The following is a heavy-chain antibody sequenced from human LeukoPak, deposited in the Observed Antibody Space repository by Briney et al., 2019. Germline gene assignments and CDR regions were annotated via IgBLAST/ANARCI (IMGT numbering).Heavy chain of an antibody. J-gene: IGHJ6*02. CDR3: ARAPRYSGSTTMGYYYYYGMDV. CDR1: GDSISNNNW. V-gene: IGHV4-4*02. CDR2: IHNSGTA. D-gene: IGHD1-26*01. Sequence: PSGTLSPTCVVSGDSISNNNWWSWVRQPPGKGLEWIGEIHNSGTANYSPSLKSRVTISLDYSKNHVSLKLTSMTAADTAVYYCARAPRYSGSTTMGYYYYYGMDVWGQGTTVTVSS.